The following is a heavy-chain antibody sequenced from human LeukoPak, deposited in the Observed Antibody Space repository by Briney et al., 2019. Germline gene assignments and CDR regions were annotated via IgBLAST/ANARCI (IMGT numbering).Heavy chain of an antibody. D-gene: IGHD6-19*01. CDR3: ARAVAGQWGFDY. CDR2: ISSSSSTI. V-gene: IGHV3-48*03. Sequence: PGGSLRLSCTASEFTFSSYEMNWVRQAPGKGLEWVSYISSSSSTIYYADSVKGRFTISRDNAKNSLYLQMNSLRAEDTAVYYCARAVAGQWGFDYWGQGTPVTVSS. J-gene: IGHJ4*02. CDR1: EFTFSSYE.